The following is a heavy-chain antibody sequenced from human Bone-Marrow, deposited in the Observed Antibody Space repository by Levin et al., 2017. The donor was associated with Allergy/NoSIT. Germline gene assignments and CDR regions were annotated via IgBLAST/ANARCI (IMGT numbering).Heavy chain of an antibody. CDR1: GGSISSYY. Sequence: SETLSLTCTVSGGSISSYYWSWIRQPPGKGLEWIGYIYYSGSTNYNPSLKSRVTISVDTSKNQFSLKLSSVTAADTAVYYCARMSGGVTFDYWGQGTLVTVSS. D-gene: IGHD3-16*01. V-gene: IGHV4-59*01. J-gene: IGHJ4*02. CDR3: ARMSGGVTFDY. CDR2: IYYSGST.